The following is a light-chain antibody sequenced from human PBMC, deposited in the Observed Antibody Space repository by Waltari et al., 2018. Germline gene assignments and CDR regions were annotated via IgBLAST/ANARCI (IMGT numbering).Light chain of an antibody. Sequence: SYVLTQPPSVSVAPGRTARITCGGNNIGSKSGHWYQQKPGQAPVVVVHDDSDRPSGIPERFSGSNSGNTATLTISRVEDGDEADYYCQVWDSYSDQSVVFGGGTKLTVL. J-gene: IGLJ2*01. CDR1: NIGSKS. V-gene: IGLV3-21*03. CDR2: DDS. CDR3: QVWDSYSDQSVV.